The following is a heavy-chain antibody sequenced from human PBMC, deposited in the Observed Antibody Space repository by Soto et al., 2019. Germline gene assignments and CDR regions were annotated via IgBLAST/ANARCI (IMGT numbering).Heavy chain of an antibody. CDR3: ARGMSYRPATHPRLDY. CDR1: GGSFRGYY. D-gene: IGHD2-15*01. CDR2: ISHSGST. V-gene: IGHV4-34*01. Sequence: SETLSLTCAVYGGSFRGYYWSWIRQPPGKGLEWIGEISHSGSTNYNPSLKSRVTISVDTSKNQFSLKLSSVTAADTAVYYCARGMSYRPATHPRLDYWGQGTPVTVSS. J-gene: IGHJ4*02.